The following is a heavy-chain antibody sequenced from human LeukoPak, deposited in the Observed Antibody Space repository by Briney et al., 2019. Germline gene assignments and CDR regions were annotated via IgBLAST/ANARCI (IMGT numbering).Heavy chain of an antibody. CDR1: GYTLTELS. V-gene: IGHV1-2*02. J-gene: IGHJ4*02. CDR3: ARDLETAVYFDS. Sequence: ASVKVSCKVSGYTLTELSMHWVRQAPGQGLEWMGWINPNSGDTNYAQKFQGRVTMTRDTSISTAYMELSRLSSDDTAVYYCARDLETAVYFDSWGQGTLVTVSS. CDR2: INPNSGDT. D-gene: IGHD2-21*02.